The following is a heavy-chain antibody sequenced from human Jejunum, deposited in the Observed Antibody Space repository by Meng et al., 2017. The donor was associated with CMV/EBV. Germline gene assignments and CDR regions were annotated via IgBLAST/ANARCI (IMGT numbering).Heavy chain of an antibody. CDR1: GGSISIYY. Sequence: GGSISIYYWSWVRQPPGKGLEWIGYIYYSGSTNYNPSLKSRVTISVDTSKNQFSLKLNSVTTADTAVYYCARGGEGYIDYYGMDVWGQGTTVTVSS. J-gene: IGHJ6*02. CDR2: IYYSGST. CDR3: ARGGEGYIDYYGMDV. V-gene: IGHV4-59*01. D-gene: IGHD5-18*01.